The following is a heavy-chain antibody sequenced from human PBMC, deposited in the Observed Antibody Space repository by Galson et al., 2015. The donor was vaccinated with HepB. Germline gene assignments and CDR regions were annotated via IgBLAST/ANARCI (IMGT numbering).Heavy chain of an antibody. J-gene: IGHJ4*02. V-gene: IGHV3-30*03. D-gene: IGHD1-7*01. CDR2: ISYDGSNK. CDR1: GYTFTGYY. Sequence: SCKASGYTFTGYYMHWVRQAPGKGLEWVAVISYDGSNKYYADSVKGRFTISRDNSKNTLYLQMNSLRAEDTAVYYCALTATGPAFDYWGQGTLVTVSS. CDR3: ALTATGPAFDY.